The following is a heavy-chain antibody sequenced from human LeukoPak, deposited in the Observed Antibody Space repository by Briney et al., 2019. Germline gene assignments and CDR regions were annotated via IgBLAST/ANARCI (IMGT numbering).Heavy chain of an antibody. J-gene: IGHJ3*02. Sequence: ASVKVSYKASGYTFTSYDINWVRQATGQGLEWMGWMNPNSGNTGYAQKFQGRVTMTRNTSISTAYMELSSLRSEDTAVYYCARVLKRRRGSYPAFDIWGQGTMVTVSS. CDR2: MNPNSGNT. D-gene: IGHD1-26*01. CDR1: GYTFTSYD. CDR3: ARVLKRRRGSYPAFDI. V-gene: IGHV1-8*01.